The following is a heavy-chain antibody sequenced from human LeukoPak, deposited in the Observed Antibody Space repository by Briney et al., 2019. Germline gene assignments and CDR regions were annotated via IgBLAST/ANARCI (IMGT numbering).Heavy chain of an antibody. D-gene: IGHD3-3*01. CDR2: ISAYNGNT. CDR1: GYTFTSYG. V-gene: IGHV1-18*01. Sequence: ASVKVSCKASGYTFTSYGISWVRQAPGQGLEWMGWISAYNGNTNYAQKLQGGVTMTTDTSTSTAYMELRSLRSDDTAVYYCARDPPTTTYYDFWSGRNYYYGMDVWGQGTTVTVSS. J-gene: IGHJ6*02. CDR3: ARDPPTTTYYDFWSGRNYYYGMDV.